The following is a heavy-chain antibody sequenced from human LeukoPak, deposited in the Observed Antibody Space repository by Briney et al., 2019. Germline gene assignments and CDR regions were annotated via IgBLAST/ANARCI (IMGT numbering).Heavy chain of an antibody. V-gene: IGHV3-20*04. Sequence: PGGSLRLSCAASGFTFDDYGVSWVRQAPGKGLEWVSGINWNGGSTGYADSVKGRFTISRDNAKNSLYLQMNSLRAEDTALYYCARTVVVAATNWFDPWGQGTLVTVSS. CDR2: INWNGGST. CDR1: GFTFDDYG. CDR3: ARTVVVAATNWFDP. D-gene: IGHD2-15*01. J-gene: IGHJ5*02.